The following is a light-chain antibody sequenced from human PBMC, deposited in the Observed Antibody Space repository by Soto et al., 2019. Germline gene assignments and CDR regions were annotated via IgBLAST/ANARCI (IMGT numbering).Light chain of an antibody. CDR1: QSLSSNY. V-gene: IGKV3-20*01. J-gene: IGKJ1*01. Sequence: PGERASLSCRASQSLSSNYVAWYQQKVGQAPRLLIYATSYKASGIPDRFRGSGSGTDFNLTISRLEPEDFAVYYCQQYVSSPWAFGQGTKVDIK. CDR2: ATS. CDR3: QQYVSSPWA.